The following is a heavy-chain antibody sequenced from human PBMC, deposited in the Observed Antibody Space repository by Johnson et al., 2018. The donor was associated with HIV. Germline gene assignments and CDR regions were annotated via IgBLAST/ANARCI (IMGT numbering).Heavy chain of an antibody. D-gene: IGHD6-13*01. Sequence: VQLVESGGGLVQPGRSLRLSCAASGFTFDDYAMHWVRQAPGKGLEWVSGISWNSGSIGYADSVKGRFTISRDNAKNSLYLQMNSLRADDTALYYCANVKGAAAGYDGVDVWGQGTMVTVAS. CDR3: ANVKGAAAGYDGVDV. V-gene: IGHV3-9*01. CDR1: GFTFDDYA. J-gene: IGHJ3*01. CDR2: ISWNSGSI.